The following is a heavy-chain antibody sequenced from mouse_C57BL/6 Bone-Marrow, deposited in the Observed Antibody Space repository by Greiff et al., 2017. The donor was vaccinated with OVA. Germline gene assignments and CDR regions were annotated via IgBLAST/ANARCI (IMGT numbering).Heavy chain of an antibody. CDR3: AIFWDVGSFDV. CDR1: GYTFTSYW. D-gene: IGHD4-1*01. CDR2: IHPSDSDT. J-gene: IGHJ1*03. V-gene: IGHV1-74*01. Sequence: QVQLKQPGAELVKPGASVKVSCKASGYTFTSYWMHWVKQRPGQGLEWIGRIHPSDSDTNYNQKFKGKATLTVDKSSSTAYMQLSSLTSEDSAVYYWAIFWDVGSFDVWGTGTTVTVSS.